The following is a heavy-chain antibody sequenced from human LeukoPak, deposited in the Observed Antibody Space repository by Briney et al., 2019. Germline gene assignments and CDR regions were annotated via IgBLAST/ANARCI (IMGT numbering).Heavy chain of an antibody. CDR2: ISYDGSNK. J-gene: IGHJ3*02. Sequence: GRSLRLSCAASGFTFSSYGMHWVRQAPGKGLEWVAVISYDGSNKYYADSVEGRFTISRDNSKNPLYLQMNSLRAEDTAVYYCARRERQGPHDAFDIWGQGTMVTVSS. CDR3: ARRERQGPHDAFDI. CDR1: GFTFSSYG. V-gene: IGHV3-30*03. D-gene: IGHD1-1*01.